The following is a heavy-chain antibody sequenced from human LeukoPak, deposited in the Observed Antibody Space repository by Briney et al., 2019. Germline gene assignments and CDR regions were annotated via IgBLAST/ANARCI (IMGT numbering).Heavy chain of an antibody. CDR2: FHPGDSET. CDR3: ARTIAFYYDSSSYMDF. Sequence: GESPKISCKGSGYSFNNHWIGWVRQKPGKGLEWMGIFHPGDSETRSSPSFQGQVTMSADQSITTAYLQWNSLKASDTAMYFCARTIAFYYDSSSYMDFWGQGTLVIVSS. J-gene: IGHJ4*02. D-gene: IGHD3-22*01. CDR1: GYSFNNHW. V-gene: IGHV5-51*01.